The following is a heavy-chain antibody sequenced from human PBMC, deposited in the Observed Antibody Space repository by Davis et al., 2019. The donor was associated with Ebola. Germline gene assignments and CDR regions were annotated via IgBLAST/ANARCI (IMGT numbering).Heavy chain of an antibody. CDR3: ARDAPSGYKAGYGMDV. Sequence: PGGSLRLSCAASGFTFSSYDMHWVRQATGKGLEWVSAIGTAGDTYYPGSVKGRFTISRENAKNSLYLQMNSLRAEDTAVYYCARDAPSGYKAGYGMDVWGQGTTVTVSS. CDR2: IGTAGDT. CDR1: GFTFSSYD. D-gene: IGHD5-24*01. J-gene: IGHJ6*02. V-gene: IGHV3-13*01.